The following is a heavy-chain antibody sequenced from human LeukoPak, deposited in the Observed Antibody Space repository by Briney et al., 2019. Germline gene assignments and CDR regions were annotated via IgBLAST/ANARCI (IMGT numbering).Heavy chain of an antibody. CDR2: ISSSSSSYI. V-gene: IGHV3-21*01. J-gene: IGHJ4*02. CDR3: ARDVSIAAAGPYYFDY. Sequence: GGSLRLSCAASGFTFSSYSMNWVRQAPGKGLEWVSSISSSSSSYIYYADSVKGRFTISRDNAKNSLYLQMNSLRAEDTAVYYCARDVSIAAAGPYYFDYWGQGTLVTVSS. D-gene: IGHD6-13*01. CDR1: GFTFSSYS.